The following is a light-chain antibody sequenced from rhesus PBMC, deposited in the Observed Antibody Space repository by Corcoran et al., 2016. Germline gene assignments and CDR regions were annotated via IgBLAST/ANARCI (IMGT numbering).Light chain of an antibody. V-gene: IGKV1-28*03. CDR1: QAISSS. CDR3: LQHNSYPLT. CDR2: AAS. J-gene: IGKJ4*01. Sequence: DIQMTQSPSSLSASIGDTVTITCRASQAISSSLNWFPQKPGKAPKVLIYAASLLGSGVPSRFSGSGSGTDFTLTSRSLKPEYFAVYYCLQHNSYPLTFGGGTKVELK.